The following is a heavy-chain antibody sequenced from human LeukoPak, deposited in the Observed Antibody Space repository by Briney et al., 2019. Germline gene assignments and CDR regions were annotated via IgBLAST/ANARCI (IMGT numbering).Heavy chain of an antibody. CDR2: IYYSGST. Sequence: SETLSPTCTVSGGSISSYYWSWIRQPPGKGLEWIGYIYYSGSTNYNPSLKSRVTISVDTSKNQFSLKLSSVTAADTAVYYCAGTTVTTLILGYWGQGTLVTVSS. D-gene: IGHD4-11*01. CDR3: AGTTVTTLILGY. V-gene: IGHV4-59*01. CDR1: GGSISSYY. J-gene: IGHJ4*02.